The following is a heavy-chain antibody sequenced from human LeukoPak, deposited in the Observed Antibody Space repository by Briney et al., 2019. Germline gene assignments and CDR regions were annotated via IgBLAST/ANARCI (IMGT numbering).Heavy chain of an antibody. CDR2: IYYSGST. CDR3: ARDSPFGGWYYYFDY. Sequence: SETLSLTCTVSGGSIRSHYWSWIRQPPGKGLEWIGYIYYSGSTNYNPSLKSRVTISVDTSKNQFSLKLSSVTAADTAVYYCARDSPFGGWYYYFDYWGQGTLVTVSS. V-gene: IGHV4-59*11. J-gene: IGHJ4*02. CDR1: GGSIRSHY. D-gene: IGHD6-19*01.